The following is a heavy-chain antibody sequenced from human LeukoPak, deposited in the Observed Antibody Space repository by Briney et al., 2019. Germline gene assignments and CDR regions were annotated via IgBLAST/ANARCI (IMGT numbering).Heavy chain of an antibody. D-gene: IGHD5-18*01. CDR1: GFTFSSYA. J-gene: IGHJ4*02. CDR3: ASIRGYSYGTPFAY. V-gene: IGHV3-30-3*01. CDR2: ISYDGSNK. Sequence: GGSLRLSCAASGFTFSSYAMHWVRQAPGKGLERVAVISYDGSNKYYADSVKGRFTISRDNSKNTLYLQMNSLRAEDTAVYYCASIRGYSYGTPFAYWGQGTLVTVSS.